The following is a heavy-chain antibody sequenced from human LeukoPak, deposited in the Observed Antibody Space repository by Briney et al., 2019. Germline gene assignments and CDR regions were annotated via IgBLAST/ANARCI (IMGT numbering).Heavy chain of an antibody. CDR1: GFTFSSYA. D-gene: IGHD6-19*01. Sequence: GGSLRLSCAASGFTFSSYAMSWVRQAPGKGLGGVAVISYDGSNKYYADSVKGRFTISRDNSKNTLYLQMNSLRAEDTAVYYCASSGWYVISYFDYWGQGTLVTVSS. CDR3: ASSGWYVISYFDY. J-gene: IGHJ4*02. V-gene: IGHV3-30-3*01. CDR2: ISYDGSNK.